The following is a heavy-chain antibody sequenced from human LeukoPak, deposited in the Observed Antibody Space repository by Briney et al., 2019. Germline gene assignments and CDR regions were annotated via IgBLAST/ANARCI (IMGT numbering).Heavy chain of an antibody. J-gene: IGHJ6*03. V-gene: IGHV1-69*05. Sequence: SVKVSCKAAGGTFSSYAISWVRQAPGQGLEWMGGIIPIFGTANYAQKFQGRVTITTDESTSTAYMELSSLRSEDTAVYYCARSGYEPYYGSGAYYMDVWGKGTTVTVSS. D-gene: IGHD3-10*01. CDR3: ARSGYEPYYGSGAYYMDV. CDR2: IIPIFGTA. CDR1: GGTFSSYA.